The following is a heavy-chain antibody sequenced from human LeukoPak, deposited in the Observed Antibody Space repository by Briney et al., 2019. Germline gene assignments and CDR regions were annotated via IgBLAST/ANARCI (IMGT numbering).Heavy chain of an antibody. CDR2: INHSGST. D-gene: IGHD6-13*01. Sequence: SETLSLTCAAYGGSFSGYYWSWIRQPPGKGLEWIGEINHSGSTNYNPSLKSRVTISVDTSKNQFSLKLSSVTAADTAMYYCARGRAAAAYWGQGTLVTVPS. CDR1: GGSFSGYY. V-gene: IGHV4-34*01. J-gene: IGHJ4*02. CDR3: ARGRAAAAY.